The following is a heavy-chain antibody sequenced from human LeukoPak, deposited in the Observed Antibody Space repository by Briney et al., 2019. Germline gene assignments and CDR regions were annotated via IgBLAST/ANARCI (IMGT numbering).Heavy chain of an antibody. CDR3: ARSGYSSGWYGIDAFDI. D-gene: IGHD6-19*01. V-gene: IGHV3-48*03. CDR1: GFTFSSYE. Sequence: GGSLRLSCAASGFTFSSYEMNWVRQAPGKVLEWVSYISSSGSTIYYADSVKGRFTISRDNAKNSLYLQMNSLRAEDTAVYYCARSGYSSGWYGIDAFDIWGQGTMVTVSS. J-gene: IGHJ3*02. CDR2: ISSSGSTI.